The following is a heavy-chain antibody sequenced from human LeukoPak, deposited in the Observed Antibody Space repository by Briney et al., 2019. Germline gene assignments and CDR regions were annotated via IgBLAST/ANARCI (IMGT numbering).Heavy chain of an antibody. CDR1: GFTFSSYS. CDR2: ISSSSSYI. D-gene: IGHD3-9*01. J-gene: IGHJ3*02. V-gene: IGHV3-21*01. Sequence: GGSLRLSCAASGFTFSSYSMNWVRQAPGKGLEWVSSISSSSSYIYYADSVKGRFTISRDNAKNSLYLQMNSLRAEDTAVYYCARAGVMDDILTGYSSPDAFDIWGQGTMVTVSS. CDR3: ARAGVMDDILTGYSSPDAFDI.